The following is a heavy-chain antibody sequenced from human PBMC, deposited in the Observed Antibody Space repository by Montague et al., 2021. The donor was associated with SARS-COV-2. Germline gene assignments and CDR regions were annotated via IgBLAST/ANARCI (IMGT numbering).Heavy chain of an antibody. Sequence: PALVKPTQTLTLTCTFSGFSLGTSGMCVSWIRQPPGKALEWLALIDWDDDKYYSTSLKTRLTISKDTSKNQVVLTMTNMDPVDTATYYCARTYYDILPNLYYFDYWGQGTLVTVSS. CDR2: IDWDDDK. V-gene: IGHV2-70*01. J-gene: IGHJ4*02. D-gene: IGHD3-9*01. CDR1: GFSLGTSGMC. CDR3: ARTYYDILPNLYYFDY.